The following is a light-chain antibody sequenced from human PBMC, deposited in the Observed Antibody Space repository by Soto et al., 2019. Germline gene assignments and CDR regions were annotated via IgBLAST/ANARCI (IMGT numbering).Light chain of an antibody. Sequence: EIVLTQSPGTLSLSPGERATLACRASQSVSSSSLAWYQQKPGQAPRLLIYGASSRATGIPARFSGSGSGTDFTLSITRLEPEDFAVYYCQQYGRSPLTFGGGTKVVIK. V-gene: IGKV3-20*01. CDR3: QQYGRSPLT. J-gene: IGKJ4*01. CDR1: QSVSSSS. CDR2: GAS.